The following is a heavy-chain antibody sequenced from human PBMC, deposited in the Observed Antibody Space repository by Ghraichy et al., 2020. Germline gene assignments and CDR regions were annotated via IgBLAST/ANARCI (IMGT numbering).Heavy chain of an antibody. Sequence: GGSLRLSCSVSGFTFSRYMMNWARQAPGKGLEYVSTINTNGGVTYYADSVKGRFTISRDNSRNTVYLQMSSLRPEDTAVYYCVKGLTTYAFDYWGQGTLVAVSS. V-gene: IGHV3-64D*09. CDR3: VKGLTTYAFDY. CDR1: GFTFSRYM. CDR2: INTNGGVT. J-gene: IGHJ4*02. D-gene: IGHD2/OR15-2a*01.